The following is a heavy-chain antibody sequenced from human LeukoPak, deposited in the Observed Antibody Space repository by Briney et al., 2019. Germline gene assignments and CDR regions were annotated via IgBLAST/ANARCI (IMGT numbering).Heavy chain of an antibody. CDR2: IYTSGST. V-gene: IGHV4-4*09. J-gene: IGHJ5*02. CDR3: ARQAPAAAGTFVWFDP. Sequence: SETLSLTCTVSGGSISSYYWSWIRQPPGKGLEWIGYIYTSGSTNYNPSLKSRVTISVDTSKNQFSLKLSSVTAADTAVYYCARQAPAAAGTFVWFDPWGQGTLVTVSS. D-gene: IGHD6-13*01. CDR1: GGSISSYY.